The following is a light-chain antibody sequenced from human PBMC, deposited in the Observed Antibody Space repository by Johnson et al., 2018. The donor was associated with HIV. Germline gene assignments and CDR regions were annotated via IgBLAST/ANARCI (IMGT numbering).Light chain of an antibody. V-gene: IGLV1-51*02. CDR3: GTWDSSLSAGGV. CDR1: SSNIGNNY. Sequence: QPVLTQPPSVSAAPGQKVTISCSGSSSNIGNNYVSWYQQLPGTAPKLLIYESNKRPSGIPDRFSGSKSGTSATLGITGLQTGDEADYYCGTWDSSLSAGGVFGTGTKVT. CDR2: ESN. J-gene: IGLJ1*01.